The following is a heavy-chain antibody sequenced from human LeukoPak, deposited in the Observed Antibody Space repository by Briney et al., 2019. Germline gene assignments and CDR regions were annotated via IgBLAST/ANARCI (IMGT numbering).Heavy chain of an antibody. Sequence: GGSLRLSCAASGFTVSSYSMNWVRQAPGKGLEWISYINYGSVPIHYADSVKGRFIISRDNAKNSLYLQMNSLRDDDTAVYYCARAPRGADNWFDPWGQGTLVTVSS. CDR3: ARAPRGADNWFDP. J-gene: IGHJ5*02. CDR1: GFTVSSYS. V-gene: IGHV3-48*02. CDR2: INYGSVPI. D-gene: IGHD3-10*01.